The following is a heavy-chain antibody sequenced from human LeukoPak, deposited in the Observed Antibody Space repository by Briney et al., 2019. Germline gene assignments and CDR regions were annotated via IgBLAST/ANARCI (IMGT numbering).Heavy chain of an antibody. Sequence: GSSVKVSCKASGGTFSSYTISWVRQAPGQGLEWMGRIIPILGIANYAQKFQGRVTITADKSTSTAYMELSSLRSEDTAVYYCARDSYYDSSGLSDYWGQGTLVTVSS. CDR1: GGTFSSYT. D-gene: IGHD3-22*01. CDR3: ARDSYYDSSGLSDY. V-gene: IGHV1-69*04. J-gene: IGHJ4*02. CDR2: IIPILGIA.